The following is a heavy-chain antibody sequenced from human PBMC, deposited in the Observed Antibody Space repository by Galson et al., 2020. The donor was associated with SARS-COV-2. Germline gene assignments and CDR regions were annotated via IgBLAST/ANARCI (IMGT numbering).Heavy chain of an antibody. CDR2: ISYDGTNK. CDR3: ATWGAAAGVDY. J-gene: IGHJ4*02. D-gene: IGHD6-13*01. CDR1: GFTFSISA. V-gene: IGHV3-30-3*01. Sequence: TGGSLRLSCAASGFTFSISAIHWVRQAPGKGLAWVSVISYDGTNKYYADSVKGRFTISRDNSKNTLYLQMNSLRLEDTAVCYCATWGAAAGVDYWGQGTLVIVSS.